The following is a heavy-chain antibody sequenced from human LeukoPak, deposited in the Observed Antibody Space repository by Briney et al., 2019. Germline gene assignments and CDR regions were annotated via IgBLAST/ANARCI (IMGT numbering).Heavy chain of an antibody. V-gene: IGHV3-11*01. CDR1: GFTFSDYY. Sequence: GGSLRLSCAASGFTFSDYYMSWIRQAPGKGLEWVSYISSSGSTIYYADSVKGRFTISRDNAKNSLYLQMNSLRAEDTAVYYCARDASGYDSKWFDPWGQGTLVTVSS. D-gene: IGHD5-12*01. CDR2: ISSSGSTI. J-gene: IGHJ5*02. CDR3: ARDASGYDSKWFDP.